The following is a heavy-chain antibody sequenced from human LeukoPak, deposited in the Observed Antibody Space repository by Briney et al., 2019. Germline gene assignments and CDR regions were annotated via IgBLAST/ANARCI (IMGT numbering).Heavy chain of an antibody. V-gene: IGHV3-72*01. CDR2: SRNKAKSYST. J-gene: IGHJ5*02. D-gene: IGHD2-8*01. CDR3: AQIDTNGYIAA. Sequence: PGGSLRLSCAASGFAFTDRYMDWVRQAPGKGLEWVGRSRNKAKSYSTEYAASVRGRFTVSRDDSKNLLYLQMNSLKTEDTAVYYCAQIDTNGYIAAWGQGTWSASPQ. CDR1: GFAFTDRY.